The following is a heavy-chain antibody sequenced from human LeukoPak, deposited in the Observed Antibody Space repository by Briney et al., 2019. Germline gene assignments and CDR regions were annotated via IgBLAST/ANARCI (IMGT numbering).Heavy chain of an antibody. CDR3: AKDRSWLQTLPTPFDY. V-gene: IGHV3-30*04. CDR2: ISYDGSNK. J-gene: IGHJ4*02. Sequence: PGGSLRLSCAASGFTFSSYAMHWVRQAPGKGLEWVAVISYDGSNKYYADSVKGRFTISRDNSKNTLYLQMNSLRAEDTAVYYCAKDRSWLQTLPTPFDYWGQGTLVTVSS. D-gene: IGHD5-24*01. CDR1: GFTFSSYA.